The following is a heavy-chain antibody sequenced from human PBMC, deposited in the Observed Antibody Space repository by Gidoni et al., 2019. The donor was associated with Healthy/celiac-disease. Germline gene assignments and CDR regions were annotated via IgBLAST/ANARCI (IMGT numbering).Heavy chain of an antibody. CDR2: ISWNSGSI. Sequence: EVQLVVSVGGVVQPGRSLRLSCAASGLTFDDYAMHWVRQAPRKGLEWVSCISWNSGSIGYADSVKGRFTISRDNAKNSLYLQMNSLGAEDTALYYCAKPYSSGWYGLALFDYWGQGTLVTVSS. CDR3: AKPYSSGWYGLALFDY. V-gene: IGHV3-9*01. CDR1: GLTFDDYA. D-gene: IGHD6-19*01. J-gene: IGHJ4*02.